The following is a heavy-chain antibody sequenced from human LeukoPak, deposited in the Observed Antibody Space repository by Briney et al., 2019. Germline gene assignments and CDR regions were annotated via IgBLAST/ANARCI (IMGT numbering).Heavy chain of an antibody. Sequence: SQTLPLTCTVSGGSISSDDDYWSWIRQPPGKGLEWIGYIHHSGSSYHTPSLKSRVSMSIDTSKNQFSLKLTSVTAADTAVYYCARMDYSDLYYFDYWGQGTLVTVSS. D-gene: IGHD4-17*01. CDR1: GGSISSDDDY. CDR3: ARMDYSDLYYFDY. CDR2: IHHSGSS. V-gene: IGHV4-30-4*01. J-gene: IGHJ4*02.